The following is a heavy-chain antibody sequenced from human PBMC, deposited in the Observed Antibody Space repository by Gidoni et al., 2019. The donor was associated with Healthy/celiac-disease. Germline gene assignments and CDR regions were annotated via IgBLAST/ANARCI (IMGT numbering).Heavy chain of an antibody. CDR3: TTDPEIGDYGGKPFDY. V-gene: IGHV3-15*01. D-gene: IGHD4-17*01. CDR2: IKSKTDGGTT. CDR1: GFTFSNAW. J-gene: IGHJ4*02. Sequence: EVQLVESGGGLVKPGGSLRLSCAASGFTFSNAWMSWVRQAPGKGLEWVGRIKSKTDGGTTDYAAPVKGRLTISRDDSKNTLYLKMNSLKTEDTAVYYCTTDPEIGDYGGKPFDYWGQGTLVTVSS.